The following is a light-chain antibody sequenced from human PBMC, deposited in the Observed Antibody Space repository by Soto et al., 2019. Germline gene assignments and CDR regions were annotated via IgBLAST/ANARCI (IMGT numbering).Light chain of an antibody. CDR1: SSDVGGYNF. Sequence: QSALTQPPSASGSPGQSVTISCTGTSSDVGGYNFVSWYQQHPGEAPKPIIYEVTKRPSGVPDRFSGSKSGNTASLTVSGLQTEDEADYYCSSFAGTNNRYVFGTGTKVTVL. J-gene: IGLJ1*01. CDR3: SSFAGTNNRYV. CDR2: EVT. V-gene: IGLV2-8*01.